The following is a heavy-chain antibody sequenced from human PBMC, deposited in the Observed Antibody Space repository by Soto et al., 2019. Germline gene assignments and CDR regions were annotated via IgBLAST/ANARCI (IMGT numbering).Heavy chain of an antibody. Sequence: QVQLVESGGGLVKPGGSLRLSCAASGFTFSDYYMSWIRQAPGKGLEWVAVISYDGSNKYYADSVKGRFTISRDNSKNTLYLQMNSLRAEDTAVYYCAKDHGLLWFGELLETYYYYYGMDVWGQGTTVTVSS. CDR3: AKDHGLLWFGELLETYYYYYGMDV. V-gene: IGHV3-30*18. CDR2: ISYDGSNK. CDR1: GFTFSDYY. J-gene: IGHJ6*02. D-gene: IGHD3-10*01.